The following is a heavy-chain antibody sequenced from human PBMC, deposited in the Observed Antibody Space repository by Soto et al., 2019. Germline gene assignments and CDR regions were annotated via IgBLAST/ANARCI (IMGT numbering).Heavy chain of an antibody. V-gene: IGHV3-72*01. CDR3: ARGMGGSYYVEGYY. D-gene: IGHD1-26*01. Sequence: EVQLVESGGGLVQPGGSLRLSCAASGFTFSDHYMDWVRQAPGKGLEWVGRTRNKANSYTTEYAASVKGRFTISRDDSKNSLYLQMNSLKTEDTAVYYCARGMGGSYYVEGYYWGQGTLVTVSS. CDR1: GFTFSDHY. CDR2: TRNKANSYTT. J-gene: IGHJ4*02.